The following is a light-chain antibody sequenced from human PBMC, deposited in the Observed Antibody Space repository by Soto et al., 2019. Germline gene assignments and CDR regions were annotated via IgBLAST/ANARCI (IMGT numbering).Light chain of an antibody. CDR2: DAS. J-gene: IGKJ1*01. V-gene: IGKV1-5*01. CDR3: QQYNSYPWT. Sequence: DIQMTQSPSTLSASVGDRVTITCRASQSISRRLAWYQQKPGKAPNLLIYDASTLESGVPARFSGGDSGTEFTLTISSLQPDDFTNFYCQQYNSYPWTFGQGTKVEIK. CDR1: QSISRR.